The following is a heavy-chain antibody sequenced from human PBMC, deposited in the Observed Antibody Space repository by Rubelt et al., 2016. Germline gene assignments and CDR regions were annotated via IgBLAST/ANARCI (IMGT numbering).Heavy chain of an antibody. CDR3: ARNTKVPAAPYFDY. CDR2: IYYSGST. Sequence: QLQLQESGPGLVKPSETLSLTCTVSGGSISSSSYYWGWIRQPPGKGLEWIGSIYYSGSTYYNPSVKVRVTNYEDVSKKRLPRRPSSVTAADTTVYYCARNTKVPAAPYFDYWGQGNLVTVSS. J-gene: IGHJ4*02. D-gene: IGHD2-2*01. CDR1: GGSISSSSYY. V-gene: IGHV4-39*07.